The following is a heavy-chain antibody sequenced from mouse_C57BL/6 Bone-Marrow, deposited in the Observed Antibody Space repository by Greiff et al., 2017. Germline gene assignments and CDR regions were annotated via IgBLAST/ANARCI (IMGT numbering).Heavy chain of an antibody. J-gene: IGHJ1*03. CDR2: IDPETGGT. V-gene: IGHV1-15*01. CDR3: TRAGSNDGDWYFDV. D-gene: IGHD2-12*01. CDR1: GYTFTDYE. Sequence: VQLQQPGAELVRPGASVTLSCKASGYTFTDYEMHWVKQTPVHGLEWIGAIDPETGGTAYNQKFKGKAILTADKSSSTAYMDLRSLTSEDSAVYYCTRAGSNDGDWYFDVWGTGTTVTVSS.